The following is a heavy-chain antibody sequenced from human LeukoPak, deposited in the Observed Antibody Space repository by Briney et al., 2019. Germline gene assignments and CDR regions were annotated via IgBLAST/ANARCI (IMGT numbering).Heavy chain of an antibody. D-gene: IGHD3-22*01. CDR3: GKEIPPTDGGYVLTVDS. V-gene: IGHV3-74*01. J-gene: IGHJ4*02. CDR1: GFIFSSYW. Sequence: GGSLRLSCKASGFIFSSYWMHWVRQAPGEGLVWVSRVNNDESSINYADSVKGRFTISRDNAKNTLFLQMNSLRAEDSAVYYCGKEIPPTDGGYVLTVDSWGQGTLVTVSS. CDR2: VNNDESSI.